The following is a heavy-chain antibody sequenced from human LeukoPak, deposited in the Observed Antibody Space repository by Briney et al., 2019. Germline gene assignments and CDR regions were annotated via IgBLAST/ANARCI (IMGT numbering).Heavy chain of an antibody. CDR1: GFSFSRYW. D-gene: IGHD5-24*01. CDR3: ARLDEAFDN. J-gene: IGHJ4*02. Sequence: GGSLRLSCTASGFSFSRYWLSWVRQAPGKGLEWVANIKFDGNEKYYVDSVKGRFTISRDNAKNSPYLQMNSLRAEDTAIYYCARLDEAFDNWGQGTLVTVSS. V-gene: IGHV3-7*01. CDR2: IKFDGNEK.